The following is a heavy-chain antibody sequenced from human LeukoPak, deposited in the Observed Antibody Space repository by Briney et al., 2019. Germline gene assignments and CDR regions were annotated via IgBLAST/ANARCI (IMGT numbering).Heavy chain of an antibody. J-gene: IGHJ6*02. CDR3: ARWGSSGWYPMDV. V-gene: IGHV3-7*05. D-gene: IGHD6-19*01. CDR2: IKQDGSDK. CDR1: GFTLSSYW. Sequence: GGSLRLSCAASGFTLSSYWMTWVRQAPGKGLEWVAKIKQDGSDKYYVDSVKGRFTISRDNAKNSLYLQMNSLRDEDTAVYYCARWGSSGWYPMDVWGQGTTVTVSS.